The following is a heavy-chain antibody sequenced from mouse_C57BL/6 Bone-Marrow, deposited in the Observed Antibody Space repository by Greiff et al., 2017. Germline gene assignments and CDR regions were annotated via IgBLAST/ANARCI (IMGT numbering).Heavy chain of an antibody. CDR3: ARDYSPHFDY. CDR1: GYTFTSYW. CDR2: IYPGSGST. D-gene: IGHD2-12*01. Sequence: QVQLKQPGAELVKPGASVKMSCKASGYTFTSYWITWVKQRPGQGLEWIGDIYPGSGSTNYNEKFKSKATLTVDTSSSTAYMQLSSLTSEDAAVYYCARDYSPHFDYWGQGTTLTVSS. J-gene: IGHJ2*01. V-gene: IGHV1-55*01.